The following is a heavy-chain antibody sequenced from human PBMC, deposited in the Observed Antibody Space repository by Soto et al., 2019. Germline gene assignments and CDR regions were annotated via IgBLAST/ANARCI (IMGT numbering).Heavy chain of an antibody. J-gene: IGHJ6*02. Sequence: GGSLRLSCAASGFTVSGNYMSWVRQAPGKGLEWVSVIYSGGSTYYADSVKGRFTISRDNSKNTLYLQMNSLRAEDTAVYYCARDPHMTTAGGDYYYYGMDVWGQGTTVTVSS. V-gene: IGHV3-53*01. CDR2: IYSGGST. CDR1: GFTVSGNY. CDR3: ARDPHMTTAGGDYYYYGMDV. D-gene: IGHD4-17*01.